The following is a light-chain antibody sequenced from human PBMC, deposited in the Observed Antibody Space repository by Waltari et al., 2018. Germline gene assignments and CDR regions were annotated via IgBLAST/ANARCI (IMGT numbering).Light chain of an antibody. J-gene: IGKJ4*01. CDR2: DAS. Sequence: EVVWTQSPATLSLSPGERGTLSCRASQSVIIYLVWYQQKPGQAPRLLISDASNRATGIPARFSGGGFWPEFTLPTSTLEPEDSAVHYCQQRNTWPTLTFGGGTKLEIK. V-gene: IGKV3-11*01. CDR3: QQRNTWPTLT. CDR1: QSVIIY.